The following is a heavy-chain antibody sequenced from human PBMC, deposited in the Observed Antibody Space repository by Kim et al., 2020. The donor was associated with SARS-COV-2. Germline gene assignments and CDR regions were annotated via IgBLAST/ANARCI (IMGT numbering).Heavy chain of an antibody. V-gene: IGHV4-39*01. Sequence: SETLSLTCTVSGGSISTAFYWGWIRQPPGKGLEWIGSVYYTGDTYYSPSLKGRVTIYVDTSKNQFSLDVNSVNAADTAMYYCARPSSRFGDYALWGQGTLVTVFS. D-gene: IGHD3-10*01. CDR1: GGSISTAFY. CDR2: VYYTGDT. J-gene: IGHJ4*02. CDR3: ARPSSRFGDYAL.